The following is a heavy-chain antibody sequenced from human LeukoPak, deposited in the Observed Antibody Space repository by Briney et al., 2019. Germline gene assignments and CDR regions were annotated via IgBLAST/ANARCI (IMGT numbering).Heavy chain of an antibody. CDR1: GYTFTSYG. D-gene: IGHD3-3*01. V-gene: IGHV1-18*01. Sequence: ASVKVSCKASGYTFTSYGISWVRQAPGQGLEWMGWISAYNGNTNYAQKLQGRVTMTTDTSTSTAYIELRSLRSDDTAVYYCARGIPFYDFWSGYYMWGQGTLVTASS. CDR2: ISAYNGNT. CDR3: ARGIPFYDFWSGYYM. J-gene: IGHJ4*02.